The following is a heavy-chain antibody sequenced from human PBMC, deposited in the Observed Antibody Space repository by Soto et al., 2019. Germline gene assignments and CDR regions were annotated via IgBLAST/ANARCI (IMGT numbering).Heavy chain of an antibody. CDR3: ARESEDLTSNFDY. CDR1: GFTFTRYR. CDR2: ISSTTNYI. Sequence: GGSLRLCCAASGFTFTRYRMNWVRQAPGKGLEWVSSISSTTNYIYYGDSMKGRFTISRDNAKNSLYLEMNSLRAEHTAVYYCARESEDLTSNFDYWGQGTLVTVSS. V-gene: IGHV3-21*06. J-gene: IGHJ4*02.